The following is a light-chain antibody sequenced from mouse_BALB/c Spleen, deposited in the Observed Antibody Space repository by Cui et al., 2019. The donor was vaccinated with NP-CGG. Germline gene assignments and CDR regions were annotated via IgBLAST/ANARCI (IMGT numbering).Light chain of an antibody. CDR1: IGAVTTSNY. CDR2: GTN. J-gene: IGLJ1*01. V-gene: IGLV1*01. CDR3: ALWYSNHWV. Sequence: QAVVTQESTLSTLPGETVTLTCRSSIGAVTTSNYANWVQEKPDHLFTGLIGGTNNRAPGVPARFSGSLIGDKAALTITGAQTEDEAIYFCALWYSNHWVFGGGTKLTFL.